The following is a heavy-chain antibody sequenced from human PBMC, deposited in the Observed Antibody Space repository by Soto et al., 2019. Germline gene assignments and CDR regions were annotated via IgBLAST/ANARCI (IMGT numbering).Heavy chain of an antibody. CDR2: ISSSSSYT. J-gene: IGHJ4*02. D-gene: IGHD4-17*01. CDR1: GFTFSDYY. Sequence: QVQLVESGGGLVKPGGSLRLSCAASGFTFSDYYMSWIRQAPGKGLEWVSYISSSSSYTNYADSVKGRFTISRDNAKNSLYLQMNSLRAGDTAVYYCAREVARSATVTIPPDYWGQGTLVTVSS. CDR3: AREVARSATVTIPPDY. V-gene: IGHV3-11*06.